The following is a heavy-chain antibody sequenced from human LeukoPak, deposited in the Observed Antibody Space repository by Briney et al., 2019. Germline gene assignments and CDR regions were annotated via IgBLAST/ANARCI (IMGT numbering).Heavy chain of an antibody. CDR2: INPCVGMT. D-gene: IGHD6-19*01. J-gene: IGHJ4*02. V-gene: IGHV1-46*01. CDR3: ERGSGWDSSGFTNY. CDR1: GYTFTSYY. Sequence: SVKVSSKASGYTFTSYYMHCVRQSPRQQLKWRGRINPCVGMTGYTQTFHARVNMTRDTSTTTVYMDLSCLRSEDTAVYSCERGSGWDSSGFTNYWGQGTLVTVSS.